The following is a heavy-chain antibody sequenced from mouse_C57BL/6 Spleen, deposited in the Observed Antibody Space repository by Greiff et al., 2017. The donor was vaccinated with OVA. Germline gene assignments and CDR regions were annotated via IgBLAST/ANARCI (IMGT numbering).Heavy chain of an antibody. CDR2: IYPGSGST. J-gene: IGHJ2*01. CDR3: ARRRIYYGDYEDY. D-gene: IGHD2-13*01. CDR1: GYTFTSYW. Sequence: QVQLQQPGAELVKPGASVKMSCKASGYTFTSYWITWVKQRPGQGLEWIGDIYPGSGSTNYNEKFKSKATLTVDTSSSTAYMQLSSLTPEDSAVSNCARRRIYYGDYEDYWGQGTTLTVSS. V-gene: IGHV1-55*01.